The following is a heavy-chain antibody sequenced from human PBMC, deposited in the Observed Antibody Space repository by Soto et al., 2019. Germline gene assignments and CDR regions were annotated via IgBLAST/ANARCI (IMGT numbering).Heavy chain of an antibody. CDR1: GFTFSSYA. J-gene: IGHJ4*02. V-gene: IGHV3-23*01. CDR3: AKVSFIYCSGGSCYFDF. CDR2: ISGSGGST. Sequence: EVQLLESGGGLVQPGGSLRLSCAASGFTFSSYAMSWVRQAPGKGLEWVSAISGSGGSTYYADSVKGRFTISRDNSKNTLYLQMNSLRAEDTAVYYCAKVSFIYCSGGSCYFDFWGQGTLVTVSS. D-gene: IGHD2-15*01.